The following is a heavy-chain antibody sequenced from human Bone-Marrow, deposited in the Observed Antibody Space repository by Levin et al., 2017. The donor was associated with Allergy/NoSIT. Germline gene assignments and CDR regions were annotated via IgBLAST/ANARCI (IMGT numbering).Heavy chain of an antibody. V-gene: IGHV3-21*01. Sequence: GESLKISCPASGFSFSSFSMNWVRQAPGKGPQWVSSISPGSTHIYYIDSVKGRFTISRDDAKNSLTLQMNSLRAEDTAVYYCARDLSSVTYASWTMDVWGQGTTVTVSS. CDR1: GFSFSSFS. D-gene: IGHD3-22*01. CDR3: ARDLSSVTYASWTMDV. CDR2: ISPGSTHI. J-gene: IGHJ6*02.